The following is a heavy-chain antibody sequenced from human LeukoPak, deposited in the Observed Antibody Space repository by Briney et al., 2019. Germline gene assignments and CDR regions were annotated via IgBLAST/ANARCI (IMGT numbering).Heavy chain of an antibody. D-gene: IGHD3-10*01. V-gene: IGHV3-20*04. J-gene: IGHJ5*02. CDR1: GFTFDDYG. CDR3: AKEVYGSGSYRYFDP. Sequence: GGSLRLSCAASGFTFDDYGMSWVRQAPGRGLEWVSGIDRNGDSTGYADSVEGRFTISRDNAKNSLYLQMDSLRAEDTALYYCAKEVYGSGSYRYFDPWGQGTLVTVSS. CDR2: IDRNGDST.